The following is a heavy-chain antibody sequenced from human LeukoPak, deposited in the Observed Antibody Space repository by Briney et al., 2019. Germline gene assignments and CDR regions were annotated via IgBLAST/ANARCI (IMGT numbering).Heavy chain of an antibody. CDR2: INPNSGGT. Sequence: ASVKVPCKASGYTFTGYYMHWVRQAPGQGLEWMGWINPNSGGTNYAQKFQGRVTMTRDTSISTAYMELSRLRSDDTAVYYCARERGGWLRLVDYWGQGNLVPVSS. CDR1: GYTFTGYY. CDR3: ARERGGWLRLVDY. V-gene: IGHV1-2*02. J-gene: IGHJ4*02. D-gene: IGHD5-12*01.